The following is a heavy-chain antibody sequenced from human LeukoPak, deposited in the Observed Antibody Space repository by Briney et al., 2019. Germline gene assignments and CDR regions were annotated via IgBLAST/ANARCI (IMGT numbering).Heavy chain of an antibody. CDR3: ARDLSGVTGYTYGRGIDY. Sequence: GGSLRLSCAASGFTFSSYEMNWVRQAPGKGLEWVSYISSSGSTIYYADSVKGRFTISRDNAKNSLYLQMNSLRAEDTAVYYCARDLSGVTGYTYGRGIDYWGQGTLVTVSS. J-gene: IGHJ4*02. D-gene: IGHD5-18*01. CDR2: ISSSGSTI. V-gene: IGHV3-48*03. CDR1: GFTFSSYE.